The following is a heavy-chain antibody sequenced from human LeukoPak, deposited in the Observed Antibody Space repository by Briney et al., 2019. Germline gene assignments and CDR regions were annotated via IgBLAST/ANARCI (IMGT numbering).Heavy chain of an antibody. Sequence: GGSLRLSCAASGFTFDDYGMSWVRQAPGKGLEWVSGINWNGGSTGYADSVKGRFTTSRDNAKNSLYLQMNSLRAEDTALYYCARVGGYYYMDVWGKGTTVTVSS. CDR3: ARVGGYYYMDV. J-gene: IGHJ6*03. V-gene: IGHV3-20*04. CDR2: INWNGGST. CDR1: GFTFDDYG. D-gene: IGHD1-26*01.